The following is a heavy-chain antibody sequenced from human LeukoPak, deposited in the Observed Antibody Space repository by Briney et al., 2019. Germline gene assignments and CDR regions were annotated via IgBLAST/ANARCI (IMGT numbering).Heavy chain of an antibody. D-gene: IGHD6-19*01. CDR1: GFTFSSYW. CDR3: ARGDSSGWDYYYYGMDV. Sequence: GGSLRLSCAASGFTFSSYWMHWVRQAPGKGLVWVSRINSDGSSTSYADSVKGRFTISRDNAKNTLYPQMNSLSAEDTAVYYCARGDSSGWDYYYYGMDVWGQGTTVTVSS. J-gene: IGHJ6*02. V-gene: IGHV3-74*01. CDR2: INSDGSST.